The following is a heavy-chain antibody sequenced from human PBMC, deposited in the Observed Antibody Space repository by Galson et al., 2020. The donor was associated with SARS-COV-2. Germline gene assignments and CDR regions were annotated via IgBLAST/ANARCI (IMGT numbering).Heavy chain of an antibody. Sequence: GESLKISCAASGFTFSSYSMNWVRQAPGKGLEWVSSISSSSSYIYYADSVKGRFTISRDNAKNSLYLQMNSLRVEDTAVYYCARPLRGYSGYENYYYMDVWGKGTTVTVSS. CDR3: ARPLRGYSGYENYYYMDV. CDR2: ISSSSSYI. J-gene: IGHJ6*03. V-gene: IGHV3-21*01. CDR1: GFTFSSYS. D-gene: IGHD5-12*01.